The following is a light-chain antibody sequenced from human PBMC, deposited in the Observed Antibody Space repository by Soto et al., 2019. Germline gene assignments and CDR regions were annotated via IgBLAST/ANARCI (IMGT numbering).Light chain of an antibody. CDR3: QQYNNWPPTWT. CDR2: DAS. CDR1: QSVSSN. V-gene: IGKV3-15*01. Sequence: ERVVTQCRATLSVSPGERATLSCRASQSVSSNLAWYQQKPGQAPRLLIYDASTRATGVPTRFSGSRSGTEFTLTISSLQSEDFAVYYCQQYNNWPPTWTFGQGTKVDIK. J-gene: IGKJ1*01.